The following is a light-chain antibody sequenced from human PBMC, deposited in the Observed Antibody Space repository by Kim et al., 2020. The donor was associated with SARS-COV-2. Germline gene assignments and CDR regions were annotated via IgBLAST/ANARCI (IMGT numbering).Light chain of an antibody. CDR2: DVS. V-gene: IGLV2-11*01. Sequence: GQSVTISCTGTSSDVGGYSYVSWYQQHPGKAPKLMFYDVSKRPSGVPDRFSGSKSGNTASLTISGLQAEDEADYYCCSYAGSYTWVFGGGTQLTVL. J-gene: IGLJ3*02. CDR1: SSDVGGYSY. CDR3: CSYAGSYTWV.